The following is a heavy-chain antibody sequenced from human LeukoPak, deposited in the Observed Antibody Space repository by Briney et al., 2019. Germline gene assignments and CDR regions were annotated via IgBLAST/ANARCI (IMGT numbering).Heavy chain of an antibody. CDR1: GGTFSSYA. CDR3: ARSLQFHYDFWSGYYNSNWFDP. V-gene: IGHV1-69*04. CDR2: IIPILGIA. J-gene: IGHJ5*02. Sequence: SVKVSCKASGGTFSSYAISWVRQAPGQGLEWMGRIIPILGIANYTQKFQGRVTIIADKSTSTAYMELSSLRSEDTAVYYCARSLQFHYDFWSGYYNSNWFDPWGQGTLVTVSS. D-gene: IGHD3-3*01.